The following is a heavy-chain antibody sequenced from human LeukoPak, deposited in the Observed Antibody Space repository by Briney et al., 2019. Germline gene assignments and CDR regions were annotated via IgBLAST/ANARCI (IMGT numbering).Heavy chain of an antibody. J-gene: IGHJ4*02. V-gene: IGHV3-30*02. D-gene: IGHD6-13*01. CDR1: GFTFSSYG. CDR3: AKGNMAAAGTTFDY. CDR2: IRYDGSNK. Sequence: GGSLRLSCAASGFTFSSYGMHWVRQAPGKGLEWVAFIRYDGSNKYYADSVKGRFTISRDNSKNTLYLQMNSLRAEDTAVYYCAKGNMAAAGTTFDYWGQGTLVTVSS.